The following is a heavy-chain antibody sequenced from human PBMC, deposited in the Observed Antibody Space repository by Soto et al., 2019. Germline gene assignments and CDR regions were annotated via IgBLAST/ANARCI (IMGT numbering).Heavy chain of an antibody. J-gene: IGHJ6*02. CDR3: AREERIVVVPAAMFSYYYYGMDV. CDR1: GYTFTSYY. D-gene: IGHD2-2*01. CDR2: INPSGGCT. V-gene: IGHV1-46*01. Sequence: QVQLVQSGAEVKKPGASVKVSCKASGYTFTSYYMHWVRQAPGQGLEWMGIINPSGGCTSYAQKFQGKVTMTRDTSTSTVYMELSSLRSEDTAVYYCAREERIVVVPAAMFSYYYYGMDVWGQGTTVTVSS.